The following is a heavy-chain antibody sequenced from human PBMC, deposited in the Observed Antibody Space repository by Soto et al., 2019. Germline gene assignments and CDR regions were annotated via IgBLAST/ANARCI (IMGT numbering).Heavy chain of an antibody. CDR2: IYYSGST. V-gene: IGHV4-59*12. J-gene: IGHJ6*02. CDR3: ARDFRFGREVLNGMDV. CDR1: GGSISSYY. D-gene: IGHD3-10*01. Sequence: SETLSLTCTVSGGSISSYYWSWIRQPPGKGLEWIGYIYYSGSTNYNPSLKSRVTISVDTSKNQFSLKLSSVTAADTAVYYCARDFRFGREVLNGMDVWGQGTTVTVSS.